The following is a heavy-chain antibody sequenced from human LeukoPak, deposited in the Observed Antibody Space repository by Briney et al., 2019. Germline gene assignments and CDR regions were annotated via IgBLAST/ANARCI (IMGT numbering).Heavy chain of an antibody. CDR3: ARDRSGYYRTSFDY. Sequence: ASVKVSCKASGYTFTSYGISWVRQAPGQGLEWMGWISAYNGNTNYAQKLQGRVTMTTDTSTSTAYMEMRSLRSDDTAVYYCARDRSGYYRTSFDYWGQGTLVTVSS. CDR1: GYTFTSYG. CDR2: ISAYNGNT. J-gene: IGHJ4*02. V-gene: IGHV1-18*01. D-gene: IGHD3-22*01.